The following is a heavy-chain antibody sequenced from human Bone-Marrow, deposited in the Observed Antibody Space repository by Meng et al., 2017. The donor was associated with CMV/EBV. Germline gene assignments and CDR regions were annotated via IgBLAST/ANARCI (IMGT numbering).Heavy chain of an antibody. Sequence: GESLKISCAVSGFTFSSCAMSWVRQGAGKGLEWVSGISGSGGSTYYPDSVKGRFNISRDNSKNTLNLQMNSLRAEDTAIYYCAKETMVRVIIGPYHFDYWGQGTLVTVSS. V-gene: IGHV3-23*01. CDR2: ISGSGGST. J-gene: IGHJ4*02. CDR3: AKETMVRVIIGPYHFDY. CDR1: GFTFSSCA. D-gene: IGHD3-10*01.